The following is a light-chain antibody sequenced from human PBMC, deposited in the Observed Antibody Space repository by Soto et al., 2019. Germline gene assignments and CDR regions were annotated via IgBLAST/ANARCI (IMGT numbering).Light chain of an antibody. Sequence: QSVLTQPPSVSGAPGQSIAISCTGVRTDVGGYDYVSWYQQHPGQAPQLLIYDVYKRPSGVSHRFSGSKSAATASLTISGLQAEDEADYYCTSYTSSTPFYVFGTGTKLTVL. CDR1: RTDVGGYDY. CDR3: TSYTSSTPFYV. CDR2: DVY. V-gene: IGLV2-14*03. J-gene: IGLJ1*01.